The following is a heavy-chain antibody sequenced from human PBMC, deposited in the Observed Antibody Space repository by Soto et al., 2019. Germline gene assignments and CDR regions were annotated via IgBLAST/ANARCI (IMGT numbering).Heavy chain of an antibody. CDR1: GGSFSGYY. J-gene: IGHJ4*02. CDR2: INRSGST. Sequence: SETLSLTCAVYGGSFSGYYYYWIRQPPGKGLEWIGEINRSGSTNYNPSLKNRVTISVDTSKNQFSLTLSSVTAADTAIYYCARGGLTTVPPLTWGQGTLVTVSS. CDR3: ARGGLTTVPPLT. V-gene: IGHV4-34*01. D-gene: IGHD4-17*01.